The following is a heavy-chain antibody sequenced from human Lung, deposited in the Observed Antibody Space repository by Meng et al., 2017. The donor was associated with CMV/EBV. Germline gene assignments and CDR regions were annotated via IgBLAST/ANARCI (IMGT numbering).Heavy chain of an antibody. CDR3: ARDLGVVPAAIYGH. CDR2: ISSSSSYI. D-gene: IGHD2-2*02. V-gene: IGHV3-21*01. Sequence: GEXXKISCAASGFTFSSYSMNWVRQAPGKGLEWVSSISSSSSYIYYADSVKGRFTISRDNAKNSLYLQMNSLRAEDTAVYYCARDLGVVPAAIYGHWGQGNXV. CDR1: GFTFSSYS. J-gene: IGHJ4*02.